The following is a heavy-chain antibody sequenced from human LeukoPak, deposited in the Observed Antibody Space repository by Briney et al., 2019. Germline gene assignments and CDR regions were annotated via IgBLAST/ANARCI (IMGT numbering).Heavy chain of an antibody. CDR3: ARHITISPHYMDV. CDR1: GGSISSGGYY. D-gene: IGHD3-3*01. V-gene: IGHV4-31*03. CDR2: IYYSGST. Sequence: SETLSLTCTVSGGSISSGGYYWSWIRQHPGKGLEWIGYIYYSGSTYYNPSLKSRVTISVDTSKNQFSLKLSSVTAADTAVYYCARHITISPHYMDVWGKGTTVTVSS. J-gene: IGHJ6*03.